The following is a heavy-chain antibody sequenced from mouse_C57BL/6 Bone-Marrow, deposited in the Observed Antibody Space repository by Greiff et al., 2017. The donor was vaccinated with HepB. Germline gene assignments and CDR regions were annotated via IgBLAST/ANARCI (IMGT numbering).Heavy chain of an antibody. Sequence: GGGLVQPKGSLKLSCAASGFSFNTYAMNWVRQAPGKGLEWVARIRSKSNNYATYYADSVKDRFTISRDDSESMLYLQMNNLKTEDTAMYYCVRDDPYYYGGSYWYFDVWGTGTTVTVSS. V-gene: IGHV10-1*01. CDR2: IRSKSNNYAT. D-gene: IGHD1-1*01. CDR3: VRDDPYYYGGSYWYFDV. CDR1: GFSFNTYA. J-gene: IGHJ1*03.